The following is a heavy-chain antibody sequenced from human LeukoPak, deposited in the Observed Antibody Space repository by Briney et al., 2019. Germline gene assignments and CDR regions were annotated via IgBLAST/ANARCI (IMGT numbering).Heavy chain of an antibody. D-gene: IGHD1-26*01. CDR1: GYTFTSYG. CDR2: ISAYNGNT. CDR3: ARGLGILGATTGLFDY. J-gene: IGHJ4*02. V-gene: IGHV1-18*01. Sequence: ASVKVSCKASGYTFTSYGISWVRQAPGQGLEWMGWISAYNGNTNYAQKLQGRVTMTTDTSTSTAYMELRSLRSDDTVVYYCARGLGILGATTGLFDYWGQGTLVTVSS.